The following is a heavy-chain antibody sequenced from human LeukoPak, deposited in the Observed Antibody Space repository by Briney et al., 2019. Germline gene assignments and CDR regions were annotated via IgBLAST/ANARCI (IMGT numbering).Heavy chain of an antibody. CDR1: GFTFSSYA. CDR2: ISGSGGST. V-gene: IGHV3-23*01. CDR3: AREVDYYDSSGQFDY. D-gene: IGHD3-22*01. J-gene: IGHJ4*02. Sequence: GGSLRLSCAASGFTFSSYAMSWVRQAPGKGLEWVSAISGSGGSTYYADSVKGRFTISRDNSKNTLYLQMNSLRAEDTAVYYCAREVDYYDSSGQFDYWGQGTLVTVSS.